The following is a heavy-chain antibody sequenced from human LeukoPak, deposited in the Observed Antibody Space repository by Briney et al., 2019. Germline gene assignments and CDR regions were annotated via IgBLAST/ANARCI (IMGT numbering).Heavy chain of an antibody. CDR2: FYPSGST. CDR3: ARDLGIKGSSSWPDAFDI. CDR1: GASISSGSYY. V-gene: IGHV4-61*02. D-gene: IGHD6-13*01. Sequence: PSETLSLTCTVSGASISSGSYYWSWIRQPAGKGLEWIGLFYPSGSTNYNPSLRSRVAISADTSKNQFSLNLSSVSAADTAVYYCARDLGIKGSSSWPDAFDIWGQGTMVTVSS. J-gene: IGHJ3*02.